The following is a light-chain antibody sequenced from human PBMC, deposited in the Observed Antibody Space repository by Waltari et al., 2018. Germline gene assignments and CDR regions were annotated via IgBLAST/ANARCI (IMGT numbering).Light chain of an antibody. V-gene: IGLV4-69*01. J-gene: IGLJ2*01. Sequence: QPELTQSPSASASLGASVNLTCILSSGHSSQPIACHQQRPQKGPRYLMKLNSDGSHNKGDGIPDRFSGSSSGAERYLTISSLQSEDEADYYCQTWGTGTHVVFGGGTKLTVL. CDR2: LNSDGSH. CDR1: SGHSSQP. CDR3: QTWGTGTHVV.